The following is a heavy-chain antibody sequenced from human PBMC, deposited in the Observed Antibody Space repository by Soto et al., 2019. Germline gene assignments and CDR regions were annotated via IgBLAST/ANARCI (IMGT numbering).Heavy chain of an antibody. CDR3: ARGGGYGGTTFRYYYYGMDV. CDR2: INHSGST. Sequence: SETLSLTCAVYGGSFSGYYWSWIRQPPGKGLVWIGEINHSGSTNYNPSHKSRVTISVDTSKNQFSLKLSSVTAADTAVYYCARGGGYGGTTFRYYYYGMDVWGQGTTVTVSS. J-gene: IGHJ6*02. V-gene: IGHV4-34*01. D-gene: IGHD1-1*01. CDR1: GGSFSGYY.